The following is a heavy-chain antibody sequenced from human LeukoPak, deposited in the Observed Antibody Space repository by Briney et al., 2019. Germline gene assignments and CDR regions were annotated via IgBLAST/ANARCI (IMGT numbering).Heavy chain of an antibody. V-gene: IGHV4-59*01. D-gene: IGHD6-19*01. CDR1: GGSISSYY. J-gene: IGHJ4*02. CDR3: ARESIAVAGFDY. Sequence: PSETLSLTCTVSGGSISSYYWTWIRQPPGKGLEWIGYIYYSGSTSYNPSPKSRVTISIDTSKNQFSLILSSVTAADTAVYYCARESIAVAGFDYWGQGALVTVSS. CDR2: IYYSGST.